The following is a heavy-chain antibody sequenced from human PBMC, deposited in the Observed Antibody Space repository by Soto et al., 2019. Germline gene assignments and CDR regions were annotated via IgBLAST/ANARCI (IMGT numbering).Heavy chain of an antibody. CDR1: GFTFSSYS. V-gene: IGHV3-21*01. Sequence: EVQLVESGGGLVKPGGSLRLSCAASGFTFSSYSMNWVRQAPGKGLEWVSSISSSSSYIYYADSVKGRFTISRDNAKNSLYLQMNSLRAEDMAVYYCARALIGYCTNGVCYTFDYWGQGTLVTVSS. D-gene: IGHD2-8*01. J-gene: IGHJ4*02. CDR2: ISSSSSYI. CDR3: ARALIGYCTNGVCYTFDY.